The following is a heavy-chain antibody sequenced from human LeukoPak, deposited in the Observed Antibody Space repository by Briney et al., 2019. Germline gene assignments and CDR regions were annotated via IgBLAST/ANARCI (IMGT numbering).Heavy chain of an antibody. J-gene: IGHJ4*02. V-gene: IGHV3-30-3*01. CDR1: GFTFSSYA. Sequence: GRSLRLSCAASGFTFSSYAMHWVRQAPGKGLEWVAVISYDGSNKYYADSVKGRFTISSDNSKNTLYLQMNSLRAEDTAVYYCARDPADYWGQGTLVTVPS. CDR3: ARDPADY. CDR2: ISYDGSNK.